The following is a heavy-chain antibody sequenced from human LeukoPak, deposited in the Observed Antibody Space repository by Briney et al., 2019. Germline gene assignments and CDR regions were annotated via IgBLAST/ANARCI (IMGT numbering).Heavy chain of an antibody. CDR3: ARESFVVLATADRSYYFDY. J-gene: IGHJ4*02. CDR1: GRSISTYY. CDR2: IYTSGSN. D-gene: IGHD2-15*01. Sequence: SETLSLTCTVSGRSISTYYWSWIRQSAGKGLEWIGRIYTSGSNNYNPSLKSRVTMSGDTSKNQFSLKLTSVTAADTAVYYCARESFVVLATADRSYYFDYWGQGTLVTVSS. V-gene: IGHV4-4*07.